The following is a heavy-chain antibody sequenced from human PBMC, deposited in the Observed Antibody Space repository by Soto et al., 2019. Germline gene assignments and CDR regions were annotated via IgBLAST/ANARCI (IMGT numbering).Heavy chain of an antibody. CDR1: GVTFSSYA. CDR3: AKGGIAVAGDNWFDP. Sequence: EVHLFESGGGLVQPGGSLRLSCAASGVTFSSYAMSWVRQAPGKRLELVSAISGSGCSTYYADSVKGLFTISRDNSKNTLYLQMNSLRAEDTAVYYCAKGGIAVAGDNWFDPWGQGTLVTVAS. J-gene: IGHJ5*02. V-gene: IGHV3-23*01. D-gene: IGHD6-19*01. CDR2: ISGSGCST.